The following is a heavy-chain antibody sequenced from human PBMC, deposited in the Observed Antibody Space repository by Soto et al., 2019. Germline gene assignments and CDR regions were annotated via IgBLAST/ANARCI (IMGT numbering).Heavy chain of an antibody. Sequence: QVQLQESGPGLVKPSETLSLTCTVSGGSISSYYWSWIRQPPGKGLEWIGYIYYSGSTNYNPSLTRRVTISVDTSKNQFSLKLSSVTAADTAVYYCARHRPGSGGSCYDYWGQGTLVTVSS. CDR2: IYYSGST. J-gene: IGHJ4*02. D-gene: IGHD2-15*01. CDR1: GGSISSYY. CDR3: ARHRPGSGGSCYDY. V-gene: IGHV4-59*08.